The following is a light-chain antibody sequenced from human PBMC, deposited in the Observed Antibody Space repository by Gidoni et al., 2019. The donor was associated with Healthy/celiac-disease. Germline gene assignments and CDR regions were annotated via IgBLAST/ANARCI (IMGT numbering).Light chain of an antibody. J-gene: IGKJ5*01. CDR3: QQYNTWPPIT. CDR2: GAS. CDR1: QRVSSN. V-gene: IGKV3-15*01. Sequence: EIVMTQSPATLSVSPGDRATLSCRASQRVSSNLAWYQQKPGQAPRLLIYGASTRATGIPARFSGSGSGTEFTLTISSLQSEDFAVYYCQQYNTWPPITFGQGTRLEIK.